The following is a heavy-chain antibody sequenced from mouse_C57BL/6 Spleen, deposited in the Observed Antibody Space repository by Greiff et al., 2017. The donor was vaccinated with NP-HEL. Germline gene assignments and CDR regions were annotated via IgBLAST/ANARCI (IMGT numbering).Heavy chain of an antibody. J-gene: IGHJ3*01. Sequence: EVHLVESGPGLVKPSQSLSLTCSVTGYSITSGYYWNWIRQFPGNKLEWVGYISYDGSNNYNPSLKNRISITRDTSKNQFFLKLKSVTTEDTATYYCARGGNYGGFAYWGQGTLVTVSA. CDR2: ISYDGSN. V-gene: IGHV3-6*01. CDR1: GYSITSGYY. CDR3: ARGGNYGGFAY. D-gene: IGHD1-1*01.